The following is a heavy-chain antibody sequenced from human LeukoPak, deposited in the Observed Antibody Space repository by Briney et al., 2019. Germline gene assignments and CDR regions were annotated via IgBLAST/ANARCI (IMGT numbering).Heavy chain of an antibody. D-gene: IGHD3-22*01. Sequence: PGGSLRLSCAASGFTFSSYWMHWVRQAPGKGLVWVSRINSDGSSTSYADSVKGRFTISRDNAKNTLYLQMNSLRAEDTAVYYCARGSYDSSGYYFYYYYYYGMDVWGQGTTVTVSS. J-gene: IGHJ6*02. CDR2: INSDGSST. CDR1: GFTFSSYW. V-gene: IGHV3-74*01. CDR3: ARGSYDSSGYYFYYYYYYGMDV.